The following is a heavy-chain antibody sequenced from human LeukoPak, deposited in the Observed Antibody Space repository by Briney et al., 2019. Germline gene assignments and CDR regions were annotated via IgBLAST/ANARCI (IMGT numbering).Heavy chain of an antibody. J-gene: IGHJ4*02. Sequence: GGSLRLSCAASGFTFSNYAMSWVRQAPGKGLEWVSAIAGGGSGIYYADSMKSRFTISRDNSKNTLYLQINSLRAEDTAVYYCAKWGDYDVLTGYYVSDYWGQGTLVTVSS. CDR1: GFTFSNYA. CDR2: IAGGGSGI. D-gene: IGHD3-9*01. V-gene: IGHV3-23*01. CDR3: AKWGDYDVLTGYYVSDY.